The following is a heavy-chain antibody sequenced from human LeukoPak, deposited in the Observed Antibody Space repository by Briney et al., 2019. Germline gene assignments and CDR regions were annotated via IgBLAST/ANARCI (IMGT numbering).Heavy chain of an antibody. CDR3: AKERAGCTNPYYFDF. Sequence: GGSLRLSCAASGFTFSTYAMSWVRQAPGKGLEWVSTISGSGANTYYADSVRGRFTISRDNSKNTLYLHMNSLRAEDTAVYYCAKERAGCTNPYYFDFWGQGTMVTVSS. CDR1: GFTFSTYA. D-gene: IGHD2-8*01. CDR2: ISGSGANT. J-gene: IGHJ4*01. V-gene: IGHV3-23*01.